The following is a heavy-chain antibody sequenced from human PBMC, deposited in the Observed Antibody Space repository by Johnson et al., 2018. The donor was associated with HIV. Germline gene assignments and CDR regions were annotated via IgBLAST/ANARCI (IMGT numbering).Heavy chain of an antibody. Sequence: QVQLLESGGGVVQPGRSLRLSCAASGFTFGNYAMHWVRQAPGKGLEWVAVISFDGSSKYYADSVKGRFTFSRDNSNNTLYLQMNSLRPEDTAVYFCARCGRLLWSGPGAFDIWGQGTMVIVSS. CDR1: GFTFGNYA. J-gene: IGHJ3*02. CDR2: ISFDGSSK. D-gene: IGHD3-10*01. CDR3: ARCGRLLWSGPGAFDI. V-gene: IGHV3-30*04.